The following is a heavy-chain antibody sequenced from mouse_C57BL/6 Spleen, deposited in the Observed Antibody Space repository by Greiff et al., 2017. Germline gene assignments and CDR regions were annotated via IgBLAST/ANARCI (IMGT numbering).Heavy chain of an antibody. Sequence: EVQLQESGPELVKPGASVKIPCKASGYTFTDYNMDWVKQSHGKSLEWIGDINPNNGGTIYNQKFKGKATLTVDKSSSTAYMELRSLTSEDTAVYYCARFYDGSFYAMDYWGQGTSVTVSS. CDR2: INPNNGGT. CDR1: GYTFTDYN. V-gene: IGHV1-18*01. J-gene: IGHJ4*01. D-gene: IGHD2-3*01. CDR3: ARFYDGSFYAMDY.